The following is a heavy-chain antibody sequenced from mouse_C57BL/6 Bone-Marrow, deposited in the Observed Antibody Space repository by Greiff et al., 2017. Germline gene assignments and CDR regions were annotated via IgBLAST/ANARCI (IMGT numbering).Heavy chain of an antibody. Sequence: QVQLQQPGAELVKPGASVKMSCKASGYTFTSYWITWVKQRPGQGLEWIGDIYPGSGSTNYNEKFKSKATLTVDTSSSTAYMQLSSRTSEDSAVYYCGRSLQCWYCSIDYWGQGTTLTVSS. CDR3: GRSLQCWYCSIDY. CDR1: GYTFTSYW. D-gene: IGHD1-1*01. V-gene: IGHV1-55*01. J-gene: IGHJ2*01. CDR2: IYPGSGST.